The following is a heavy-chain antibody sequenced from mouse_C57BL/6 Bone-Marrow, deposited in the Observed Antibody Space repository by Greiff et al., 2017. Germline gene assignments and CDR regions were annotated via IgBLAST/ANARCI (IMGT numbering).Heavy chain of an antibody. Sequence: VQLQQSGPELVKPGASVKMSCKASGYTFTDYNMHWVQQSHGKSLEWIGYINPNNGGTSYNQKFKGTATLTVNKSSSTAYMELRSLTSEDSAVYYCATYDYDGFAYWGKGTLVTVSA. CDR3: ATYDYDGFAY. V-gene: IGHV1-22*01. CDR1: GYTFTDYN. J-gene: IGHJ3*01. D-gene: IGHD2-4*01. CDR2: INPNNGGT.